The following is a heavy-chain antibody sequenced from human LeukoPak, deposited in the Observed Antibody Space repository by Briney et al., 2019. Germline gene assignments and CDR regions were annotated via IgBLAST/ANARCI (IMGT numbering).Heavy chain of an antibody. Sequence: ASVKVSCKASGYTFTSYYMHWVRQAPGQGLEWMGIINPSGGSTSYAQKFQGRVTMTRDTSTSTAYMGLSSLRSEDTAVYYCARDKRHSSGQVPPLGYWGQGTLVTVSS. CDR2: INPSGGST. J-gene: IGHJ4*02. CDR1: GYTFTSYY. V-gene: IGHV1-46*01. CDR3: ARDKRHSSGQVPPLGY. D-gene: IGHD6-19*01.